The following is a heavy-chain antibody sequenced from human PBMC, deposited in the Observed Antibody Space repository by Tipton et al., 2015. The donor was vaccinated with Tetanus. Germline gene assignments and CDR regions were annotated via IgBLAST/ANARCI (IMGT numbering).Heavy chain of an antibody. Sequence: TLSLTCTVSGGSISSSSYYWGWIRQPPGKGLEWIGSIYYSGSTYYNPSLKSRVTISVDTSKNQFSLKLSSVTAADTAVYYCARDRGVSRGVDYWGQGTLVTVSS. CDR2: IYYSGST. V-gene: IGHV4-39*07. J-gene: IGHJ4*02. CDR3: ARDRGVSRGVDY. D-gene: IGHD3-10*01. CDR1: GGSISSSSYY.